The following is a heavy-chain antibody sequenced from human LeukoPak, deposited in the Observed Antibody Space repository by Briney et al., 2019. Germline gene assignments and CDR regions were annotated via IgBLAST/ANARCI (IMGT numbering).Heavy chain of an antibody. CDR1: GGSISSSSYY. CDR2: IYYSGST. D-gene: IGHD3-10*01. J-gene: IGHJ4*02. Sequence: SETLSLTCTVSGGSISSSSYYWGWIRQPPGKGLEWIGSIYYSGSTYYNPSLKSRVTISVDTSKNQFSLKLSSVTAADTAVYYCARVLAYYGSGSYPDYWGQGTLVTVSS. V-gene: IGHV4-39*07. CDR3: ARVLAYYGSGSYPDY.